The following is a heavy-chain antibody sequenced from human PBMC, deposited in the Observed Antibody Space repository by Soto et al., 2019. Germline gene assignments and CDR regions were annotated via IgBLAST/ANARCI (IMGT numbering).Heavy chain of an antibody. CDR3: ARAPTTVTTAEYFQH. CDR1: GGSFRSYT. J-gene: IGHJ1*01. V-gene: IGHV1-69*02. CDR2: IIPILGIA. Sequence: GASVKLSCEACGGSFRSYTISWVRQAPGQGLEWMGRIIPILGIANYAQKFQGRVTVTADKSTSTAYMELSSLRSEDTAVYYCARAPTTVTTAEYFQHWGQGTLVTVSS. D-gene: IGHD4-17*01.